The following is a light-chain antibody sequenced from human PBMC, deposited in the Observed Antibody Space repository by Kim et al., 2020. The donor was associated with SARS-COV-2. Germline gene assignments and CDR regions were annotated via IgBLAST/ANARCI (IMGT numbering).Light chain of an antibody. J-gene: IGKJ2*02. Sequence: SASVGDRVAITCRASQSVGTSLAWFQQKPEKAPKVLIYRASNLKSGVPSRFSGSGSGTEFTLTITSLQPDDSATYYCQQYDTYHGNLGQGTKLEI. V-gene: IGKV1-5*03. CDR3: QQYDTYHGN. CDR2: RAS. CDR1: QSVGTS.